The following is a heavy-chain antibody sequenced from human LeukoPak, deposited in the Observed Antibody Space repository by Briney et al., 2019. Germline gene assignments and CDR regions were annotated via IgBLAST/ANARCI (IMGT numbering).Heavy chain of an antibody. Sequence: GGSLRLSCEASGFTFSSYAMCWVRQAPGEGLEWVSAISGSGGSTYDTDSVKGRFTISRDNSKNTLYLQMNSLRAEDTAVYYCAKGWKAVVPAASYGFDYWGQGTLVTVSS. D-gene: IGHD2-2*01. CDR2: ISGSGGST. J-gene: IGHJ4*02. V-gene: IGHV3-23*01. CDR1: GFTFSSYA. CDR3: AKGWKAVVPAASYGFDY.